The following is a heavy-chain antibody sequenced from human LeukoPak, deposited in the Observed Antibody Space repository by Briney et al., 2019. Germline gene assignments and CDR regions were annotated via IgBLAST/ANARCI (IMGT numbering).Heavy chain of an antibody. Sequence: PSETLSLTCTVSGGSMNDYYWSWIRQPPGKGLEWIASFYYSGSTAYNPSLKSRATISLDTSKNQVSLNLHSVTAADTAVYYCARNGRDGSGYSSNWFDPWGQGTLVTVSS. CDR2: FYYSGST. V-gene: IGHV4-59*01. J-gene: IGHJ5*02. CDR3: ARNGRDGSGYSSNWFDP. CDR1: GGSMNDYY. D-gene: IGHD3-22*01.